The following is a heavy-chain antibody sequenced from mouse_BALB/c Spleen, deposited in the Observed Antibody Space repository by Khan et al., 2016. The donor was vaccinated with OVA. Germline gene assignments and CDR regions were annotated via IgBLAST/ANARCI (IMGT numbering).Heavy chain of an antibody. D-gene: IGHD2-14*01. CDR1: GDSITTGY. CDR2: IIYTGYT. CDR3: ARSTYRYAFVY. V-gene: IGHV3-8*02. Sequence: VQLKEPGPSLVKPSQTLSLTCSVTGDSITTGYWNWIRKFPGNKLEYMGYIIYTGYTYYNPSLKSRISITRHTSNNQYYLQLNSVTDEDTATYYCARSTYRYAFVYWGQGTLVTVSA. J-gene: IGHJ3*01.